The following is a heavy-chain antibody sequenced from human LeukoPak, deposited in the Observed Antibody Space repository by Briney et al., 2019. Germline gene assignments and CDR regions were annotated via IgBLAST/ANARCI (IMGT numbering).Heavy chain of an antibody. J-gene: IGHJ4*02. CDR3: ARAQIAAGLVDY. CDR1: ELMFSSNW. Sequence: GGSLILSCAASELMFSSNWIHWVRQAPGTGLVWVSRIKSDGSGISYADSVKGRFTISRDNAKNTLYLQMNSLRAEDTAVYYCARAQIAAGLVDYWGQGALVTVSS. V-gene: IGHV3-74*01. D-gene: IGHD6-13*01. CDR2: IKSDGSGI.